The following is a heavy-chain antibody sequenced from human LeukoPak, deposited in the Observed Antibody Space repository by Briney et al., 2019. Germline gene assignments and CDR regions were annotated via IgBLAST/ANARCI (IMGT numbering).Heavy chain of an antibody. J-gene: IGHJ4*02. Sequence: ASVTVSYKASGYTFTSYGISWVRQAPGQGLEWMGWISAYNGNTNYAQKLQGRVTMTTDTSTSTAYMELRSLRSDDTAVYYCARESSSGWYRFSSNVYYFDYWGQGTLVTVSS. V-gene: IGHV1-18*01. D-gene: IGHD6-19*01. CDR3: ARESSSGWYRFSSNVYYFDY. CDR2: ISAYNGNT. CDR1: GYTFTSYG.